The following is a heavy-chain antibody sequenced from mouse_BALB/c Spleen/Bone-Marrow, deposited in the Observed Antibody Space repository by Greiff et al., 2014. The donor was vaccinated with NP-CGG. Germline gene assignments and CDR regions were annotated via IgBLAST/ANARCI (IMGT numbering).Heavy chain of an antibody. J-gene: IGHJ4*01. CDR2: ISSGSSTI. Sequence: EVMLVESGGGLVQPGGSRKLSCAASGFTFSSFGMHWVRQAPEKGLEWVAYISSGSSTIYYADTVKGRFTISRDNPKNTLFLQMPSLRSEDAAMSYCARDEDYAMAYWGQGTSVTVSS. CDR1: GFTFSSFG. V-gene: IGHV5-17*02. CDR3: ARDEDYAMAY.